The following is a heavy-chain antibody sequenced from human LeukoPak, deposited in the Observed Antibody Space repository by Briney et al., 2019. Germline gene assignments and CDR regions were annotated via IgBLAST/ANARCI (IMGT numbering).Heavy chain of an antibody. V-gene: IGHV4-39*01. D-gene: IGHD3-3*01. CDR3: ARMSFAFDPSFFDY. CDR2: FYYSGGT. J-gene: IGHJ4*01. CDR1: GVSISDNNFY. Sequence: SETLSLTCSVSGVSISDNNFYWAWIRQPPGKGLEWIGIFYYSGGTYYNPSLQSRVTISRDTSKNLFSLHLRSATVADTAIYFCARMSFAFDPSFFDYWGHGALVPVSS.